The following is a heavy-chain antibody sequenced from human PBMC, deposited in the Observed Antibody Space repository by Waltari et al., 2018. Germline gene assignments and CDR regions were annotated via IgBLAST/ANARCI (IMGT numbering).Heavy chain of an antibody. CDR2: INHSGST. J-gene: IGHJ3*02. D-gene: IGHD3-10*01. CDR3: ARAGMVRGPYKRREDAFDI. Sequence: QVQLQQWGAGLLKPSETLSLTCAVYGGSFSGYSWSWIRQPPGKGLEGIGEINHSGSTNYNPSLKSRVTISVDTSKNQFSLKLSSVTAADTAVYYCARAGMVRGPYKRREDAFDIWGQGTMVTVSS. V-gene: IGHV4-34*01. CDR1: GGSFSGYS.